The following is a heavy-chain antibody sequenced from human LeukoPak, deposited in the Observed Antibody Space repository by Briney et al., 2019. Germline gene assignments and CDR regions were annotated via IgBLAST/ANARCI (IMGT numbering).Heavy chain of an antibody. CDR3: ARQLDHYDNIYYFDY. CDR2: IYHSGST. J-gene: IGHJ4*02. D-gene: IGHD3-16*01. V-gene: IGHV4-38-2*02. CDR1: GYSISSAYY. Sequence: SETLSLTCTVSGYSISSAYYWGWIRQPPGKGLEWIGSIYHSGSTYYNPSLKSRVTISVDTSKNQFSLRLTSVTAADTAVHYCARQLDHYDNIYYFDYWGQGTLVTVSS.